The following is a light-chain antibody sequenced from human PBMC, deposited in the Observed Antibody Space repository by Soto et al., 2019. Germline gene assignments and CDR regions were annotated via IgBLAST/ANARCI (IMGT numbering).Light chain of an antibody. CDR1: QSVGRNY. CDR3: QHYGTPIT. J-gene: IGKJ5*01. V-gene: IGKV3-20*01. Sequence: EIVLTQSPGTLSLSPGEGATLSCGASQSVGRNYLAWYQQKPGQAPRLLIYATSNRATGIPDRFSGSVSGTGFTLTISRMEPEDFAVYYCQHYGTPITFGRGTRLEIK. CDR2: ATS.